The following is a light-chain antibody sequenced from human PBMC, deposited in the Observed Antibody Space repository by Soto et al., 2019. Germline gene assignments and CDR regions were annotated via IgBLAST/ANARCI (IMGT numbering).Light chain of an antibody. J-gene: IGLJ3*02. CDR1: SSNVGRNT. CDR2: SNN. V-gene: IGLV1-44*01. CDR3: ATWDDSLNGPV. Sequence: QSVLTQAPSASGTPGQSVTISCSGSSSNVGRNTVNWFQQLPGTAPKLLIYSNNQRPSGVPDRFSGSKSGTSASLAISGLQSEDEADYYCATWDDSLNGPVFGGGTKLTVL.